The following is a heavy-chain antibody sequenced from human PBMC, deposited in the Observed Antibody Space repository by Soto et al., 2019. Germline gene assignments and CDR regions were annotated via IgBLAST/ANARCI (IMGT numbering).Heavy chain of an antibody. J-gene: IGHJ5*02. CDR1: GFTFSSYA. CDR2: ISGSGGST. V-gene: IGHV3-23*01. D-gene: IGHD4-4*01. Sequence: EVQLLESGGGLVQPGGSLRLSCAASGFTFSSYAMSWVRQAPGKGLEWVSAISGSGGSTYYADSVKGRFTISRDNSKNPLYLQMNSLRADDTAVYYCALHFSSNYEVGWFDPWGQGTLVTVSS. CDR3: ALHFSSNYEVGWFDP.